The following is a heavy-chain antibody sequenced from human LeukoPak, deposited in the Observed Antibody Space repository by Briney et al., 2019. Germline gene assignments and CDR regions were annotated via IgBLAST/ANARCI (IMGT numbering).Heavy chain of an antibody. J-gene: IGHJ4*02. Sequence: GASVKVSCKASGYTLSTYAMNWVRQAPGQGLEWMGWINTNTGNPSYARGFTGRFVFSLDTSVSTAYLQINNLKAEDTAIYYCARDPGAAAALSGTFDFWGQGTLVTVSS. V-gene: IGHV7-4-1*02. CDR2: INTNTGNP. D-gene: IGHD6-13*01. CDR3: ARDPGAAAALSGTFDF. CDR1: GYTLSTYA.